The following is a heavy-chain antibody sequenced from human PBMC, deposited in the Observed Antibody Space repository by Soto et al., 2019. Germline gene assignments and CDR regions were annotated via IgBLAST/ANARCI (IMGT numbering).Heavy chain of an antibody. D-gene: IGHD3-22*01. CDR1: GGSFSGYY. CDR2: INHSGST. Sequence: SETLSLTCAVYGGSFSGYYWSWIRQPPGKGLEWIGEINHSGSTNYNPSLKSRVTISVDTSKNQFSLKLSSVTAADTAVYYCARRRLDSSGYYRYYYYGMDVWGQGTTVT. CDR3: ARRRLDSSGYYRYYYYGMDV. V-gene: IGHV4-34*01. J-gene: IGHJ6*02.